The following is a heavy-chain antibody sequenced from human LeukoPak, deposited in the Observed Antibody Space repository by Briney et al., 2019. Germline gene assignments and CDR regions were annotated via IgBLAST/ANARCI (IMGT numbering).Heavy chain of an antibody. CDR1: GGSFSSYY. CDR3: VVVVPAAILYYYYYMDV. CDR2: INHSGST. V-gene: IGHV4-34*01. J-gene: IGHJ6*03. Sequence: PSETLSLTCAVYGGSFSSYYWSWIRQPPGKGLEWIGEINHSGSTNYNPSLKSRVTISVDTSKKQFSLKMSSVTAADTAVYYCVVVVPAAILYYYYYMDVWGKGTTVTVSS. D-gene: IGHD2-2*01.